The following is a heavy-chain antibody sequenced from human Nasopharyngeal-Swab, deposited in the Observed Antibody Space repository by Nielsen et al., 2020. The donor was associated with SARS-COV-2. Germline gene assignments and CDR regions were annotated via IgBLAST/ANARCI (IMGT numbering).Heavy chain of an antibody. Sequence: GESLKISCAASGFTFSSYSMNWVRQAPGKGLEWVSYISSSSSTIYYADSVKGRFTISRDNAKNTLYLQMNSLRAEDTAVYYCARDRGGVYYYYGMDVWGQGTTVTVSS. CDR1: GFTFSSYS. CDR3: ARDRGGVYYYYGMDV. J-gene: IGHJ6*02. D-gene: IGHD3-10*01. CDR2: ISSSSSTI. V-gene: IGHV3-48*01.